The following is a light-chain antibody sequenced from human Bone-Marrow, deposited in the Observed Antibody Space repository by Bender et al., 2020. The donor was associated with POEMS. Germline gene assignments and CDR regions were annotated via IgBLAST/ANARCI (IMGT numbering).Light chain of an antibody. J-gene: IGLJ2*01. CDR2: RND. CDR1: SSNIGVNY. V-gene: IGLV1-47*01. Sequence: QSVLTQAPSASGTPGQRVAISCSGSSSNIGVNYVYWYQQLPGTAPKLLIYRNDQRPSGVPDRFSGSKSGTSASLDISGLRSEDEADYYCSGWDDSVSGVIFGGGTKLTVL. CDR3: SGWDDSVSGVI.